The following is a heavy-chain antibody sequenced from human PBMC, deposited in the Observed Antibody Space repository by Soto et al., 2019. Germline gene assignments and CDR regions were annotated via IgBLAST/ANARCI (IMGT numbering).Heavy chain of an antibody. Sequence: PGGSLRLSCAASGFTFSNYSINWVHQAPGKGLEWVSYISRSSSTIYYADSVKGRFTISRDNAQSSPYLLMNSLRDEDTAVYYCARAGTGSGSYYYYFYGMDVWGQGTTVTVSS. V-gene: IGHV3-48*02. CDR1: GFTFSNYS. CDR2: ISRSSSTI. D-gene: IGHD3-10*01. CDR3: ARAGTGSGSYYYYFYGMDV. J-gene: IGHJ6*02.